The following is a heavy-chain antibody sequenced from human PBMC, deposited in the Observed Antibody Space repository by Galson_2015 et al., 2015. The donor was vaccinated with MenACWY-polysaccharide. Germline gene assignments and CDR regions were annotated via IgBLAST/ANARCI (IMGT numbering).Heavy chain of an antibody. CDR2: IFHSGTT. CDR3: ARVEKYSGSFYILY. V-gene: IGHV4-38-2*01. Sequence: SETLSLTCAVSDYSIRSGYFWGWIRQPPGKGLEWIASIFHSGTTYYNPSLTSRVTISVDTFKNQFSLKLSSVTAADTAVYYCARVEKYSGSFYILYWGQGTLVTVSS. D-gene: IGHD1-26*01. J-gene: IGHJ4*02. CDR1: DYSIRSGYF.